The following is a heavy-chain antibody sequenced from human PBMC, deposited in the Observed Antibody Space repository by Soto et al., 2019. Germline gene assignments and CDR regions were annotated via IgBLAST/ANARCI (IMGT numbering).Heavy chain of an antibody. CDR1: GDSVSGDNAV. Sequence: PSQTLSLTCAISGDSVSGDNAVWNWIRQSPSRGLEWLGRTYYRSKWYHDYPASMKSRITISPDSSKNVFSLHLSSVTPEDTAVYYCARGTLIAVPGPWGQGTLVTVSS. J-gene: IGHJ5*02. CDR2: TYYRSKWYH. CDR3: ARGTLIAVPGP. V-gene: IGHV6-1*01. D-gene: IGHD6-19*01.